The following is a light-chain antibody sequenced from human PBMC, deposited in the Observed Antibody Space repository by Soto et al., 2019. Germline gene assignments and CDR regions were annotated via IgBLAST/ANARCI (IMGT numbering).Light chain of an antibody. J-gene: IGKJ2*01. CDR3: QQSYTTPYT. Sequence: DIQMTQSPSSLSASIGDRVTISCRASENIRNYLNWYQQKSGKAPTVLISGSSNLHSGVPSRFSGSGSGTEFTLDISSLLPDDFATYYCQQSYTTPYTFGQGTKLEIK. CDR1: ENIRNY. CDR2: GSS. V-gene: IGKV1-39*01.